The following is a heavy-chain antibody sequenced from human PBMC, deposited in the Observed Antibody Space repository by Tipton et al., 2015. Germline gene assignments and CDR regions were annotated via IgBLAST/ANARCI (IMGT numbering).Heavy chain of an antibody. CDR1: GGSVSSDSYY. D-gene: IGHD3-10*02. CDR3: ASVRGVFPLGFFDP. Sequence: TLSLTCTVSGGSVSSDSYYWSWIRQPPGKGLEYIGYIFYSGSTNYNPSLKSRVTISVDTSKNQFSLKVNSVTAADTAVYYCASVRGVFPLGFFDPWGQGILVNVSP. CDR2: IFYSGST. J-gene: IGHJ5*02. V-gene: IGHV4-61*01.